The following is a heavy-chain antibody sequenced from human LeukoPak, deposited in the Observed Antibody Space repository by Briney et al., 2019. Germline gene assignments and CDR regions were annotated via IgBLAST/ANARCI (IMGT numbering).Heavy chain of an antibody. CDR2: ISSSSSYA. Sequence: GGSLRLSCAASGLTSSDYYMSWIRQAPGKGLEWVSYISSSSSYANYADSVKGRFTISRDNAKNSLYLQMNSLRAEDTAVYYCARVKYSSGWYYFDYWGQGTLVTVSS. CDR1: GLTSSDYY. V-gene: IGHV3-11*05. J-gene: IGHJ4*02. CDR3: ARVKYSSGWYYFDY. D-gene: IGHD6-19*01.